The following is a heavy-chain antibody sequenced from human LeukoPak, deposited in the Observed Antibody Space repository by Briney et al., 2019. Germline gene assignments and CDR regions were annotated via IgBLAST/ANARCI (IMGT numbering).Heavy chain of an antibody. D-gene: IGHD6-19*01. J-gene: IGHJ4*02. V-gene: IGHV3-21*01. Sequence: GGSLRLSCAVSGFTFSSYSMNWVRHAPGKGLEWASSISISGSYIYYADPVMGRFTISRDHAKNSLYLQMNSLRAEDTAVYYCAREPAVAGELEYWGQETLVTVSS. CDR3: AREPAVAGELEY. CDR2: ISISGSYI. CDR1: GFTFSSYS.